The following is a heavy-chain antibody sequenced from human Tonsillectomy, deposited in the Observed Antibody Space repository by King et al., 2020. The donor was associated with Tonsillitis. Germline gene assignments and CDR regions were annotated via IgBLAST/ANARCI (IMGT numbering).Heavy chain of an antibody. Sequence: QLQESGPGLVKPSETLPLTCTVSGGSISSYYWSWIRQPPGKGLEWIGYIYYSGSTNYNPSLKSRVTISVDTSKNQFSLKLSSVTAADTAVYYCARGDYDILTGYPRPLYFDYWGQGTLVTVSS. J-gene: IGHJ4*02. D-gene: IGHD3-9*01. CDR2: IYYSGST. CDR1: GGSISSYY. V-gene: IGHV4-59*01. CDR3: ARGDYDILTGYPRPLYFDY.